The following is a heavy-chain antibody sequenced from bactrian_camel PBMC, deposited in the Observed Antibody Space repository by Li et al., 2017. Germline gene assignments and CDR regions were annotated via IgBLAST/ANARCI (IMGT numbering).Heavy chain of an antibody. Sequence: HVQLVESGGGLVQPGGSLGLSCAASGFMLSNHGMTWVRQAPGKGLEWVSAVSSGSETTNYADSVKGRFTISRDNAKNTLYLQLNSLKTEDMAMYYCVKGSGSWWASTLDYWGKGTQVTVS. CDR2: VSSGSETT. D-gene: IGHD6*01. V-gene: IGHV3S1*01. CDR1: GFMLSNHG. J-gene: IGHJ7*01.